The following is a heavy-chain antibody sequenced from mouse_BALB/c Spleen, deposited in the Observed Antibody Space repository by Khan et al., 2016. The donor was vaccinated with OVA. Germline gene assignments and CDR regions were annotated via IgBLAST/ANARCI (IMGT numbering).Heavy chain of an antibody. V-gene: IGHV1-7*01. D-gene: IGHD2-1*01. CDR3: GRGGHYGAWFAY. CDR2: INPSTGYT. Sequence: VELVESGAELAKPGASVKISCKASGYSFTTYWMHWVKQRPGQGLEWIGYINPSTGYTDYNQKFKDTATLTADKSSSTAYMDLSSLTSDDSAVYYCGRGGHYGAWFAYWGQGTLVTVAA. CDR1: GYSFTTYW. J-gene: IGHJ3*01.